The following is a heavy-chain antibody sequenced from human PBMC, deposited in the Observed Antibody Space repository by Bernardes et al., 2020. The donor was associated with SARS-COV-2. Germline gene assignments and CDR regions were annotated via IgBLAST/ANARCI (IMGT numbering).Heavy chain of an antibody. CDR3: ATDQRYYDILTGRTYYYGMDV. CDR1: GYTLTELS. V-gene: IGHV1-24*01. D-gene: IGHD3-9*01. J-gene: IGHJ6*02. Sequence: ASVKVSCKVSGYTLTELSMHWVRQAPGKGLEGMGGFDPEDGETIYAQKFQGRVTMTEDTSTDTAYMELSSLRSEDTAVYYCATDQRYYDILTGRTYYYGMDVWGQGTTVTVSS. CDR2: FDPEDGET.